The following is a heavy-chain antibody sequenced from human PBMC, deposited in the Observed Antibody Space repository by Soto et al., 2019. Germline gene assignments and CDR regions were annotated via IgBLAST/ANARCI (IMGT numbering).Heavy chain of an antibody. CDR1: GYTFSNYA. D-gene: IGHD3-9*01. CDR3: ARAPRSSGYYHYAMDV. V-gene: IGHV1-3*01. J-gene: IGHJ6*02. Sequence: ASVKVSCKASGYTFSNYAIHWVRQAPGQRLEWMAWINAGNGDTKYSQNFQGRVTITTDTSASTVYMDLSSLRPEDTAVYYCARAPRSSGYYHYAMDVWGQGTTVTVSS. CDR2: INAGNGDT.